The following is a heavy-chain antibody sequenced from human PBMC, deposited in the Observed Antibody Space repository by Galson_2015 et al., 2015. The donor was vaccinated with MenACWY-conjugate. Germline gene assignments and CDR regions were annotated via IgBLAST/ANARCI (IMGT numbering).Heavy chain of an antibody. V-gene: IGHV3-48*02. Sequence: SLRLSCAASGFTFSTYSMNWVRQAPGKGLEWVSYISSSSSTIYYADSVKGRFTISRDNAKNSLYLQMNTRRDEDTAVYYCARVPGYSYGYYDWWGQGTLVTVSS. D-gene: IGHD5-18*01. CDR3: ARVPGYSYGYYDW. J-gene: IGHJ4*02. CDR1: GFTFSTYS. CDR2: ISSSSSTI.